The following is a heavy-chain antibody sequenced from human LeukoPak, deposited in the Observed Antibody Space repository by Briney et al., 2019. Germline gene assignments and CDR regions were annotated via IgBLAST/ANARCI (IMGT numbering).Heavy chain of an antibody. CDR2: INSGGSTI. D-gene: IGHD2-2*01. CDR1: GFTFSSYE. Sequence: GGSLRLSCAASGFTFSSYEMNWVRQAPGKGLEWVSYINSGGSTIYYADSVKGRFTISRDNAKNSLYLQMNSLRAEDTAVYYCARGRYCTSNSCSPRGYYFDYWGQGTLVTVSS. J-gene: IGHJ4*02. V-gene: IGHV3-48*03. CDR3: ARGRYCTSNSCSPRGYYFDY.